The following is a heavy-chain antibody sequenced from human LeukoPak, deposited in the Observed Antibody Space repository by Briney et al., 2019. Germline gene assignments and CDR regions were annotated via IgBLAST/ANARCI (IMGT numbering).Heavy chain of an antibody. CDR3: AKERSDSRWYLYDY. J-gene: IGHJ4*02. D-gene: IGHD6-13*01. Sequence: GGSLRLSCTASGFSSSNYAMSWVRQAPGKGLEWVSAIGGSDGRTYYADSVQGRFTISRDNSKDTLDLHMNSLRAGDTAVYYCAKERSDSRWYLYDYWGQGTLVTVSS. CDR2: IGGSDGRT. V-gene: IGHV3-23*01. CDR1: GFSSSNYA.